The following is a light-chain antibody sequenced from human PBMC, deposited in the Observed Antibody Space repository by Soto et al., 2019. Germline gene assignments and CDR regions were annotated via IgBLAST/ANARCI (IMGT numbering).Light chain of an antibody. V-gene: IGLV1-36*01. CDR1: SSNIGNNV. Sequence: QPVLTQPPSVSEAPRQRVTISCSGSSSNIGNNVVNWYQQLPGRAPKHLIYYDDMLPSGVSDRFSGAKSGTSASLAISGLQSEDEADYYCSAWDDSLNGYVFGTGTKLTVL. CDR2: YDD. J-gene: IGLJ1*01. CDR3: SAWDDSLNGYV.